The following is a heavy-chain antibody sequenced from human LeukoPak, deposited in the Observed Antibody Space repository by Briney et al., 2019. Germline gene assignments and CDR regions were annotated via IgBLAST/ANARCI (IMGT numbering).Heavy chain of an antibody. D-gene: IGHD6-19*01. V-gene: IGHV3-23*01. CDR3: AKEGSSGWYSFFDY. CDR1: GFTFSSYA. J-gene: IGHJ4*02. Sequence: QPGGSLRLSCAASGFTFSSYAMSWVRQAPGKGLEWVSAISASGGSTYYADSVRGRFTISRDKSKNTLYLQMNSLRAEDTAVYYCAKEGSSGWYSFFDYWGQGTPVTVSS. CDR2: ISASGGST.